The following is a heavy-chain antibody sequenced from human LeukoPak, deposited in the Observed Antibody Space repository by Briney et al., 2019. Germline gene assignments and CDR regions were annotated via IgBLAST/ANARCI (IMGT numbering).Heavy chain of an antibody. CDR3: ARAGGFLGYLDV. CDR2: IYYSGSA. J-gene: IGHJ6*03. Sequence: ASETLSLTCTVSGYSISSGYYWGWIRQPPGKGLEWIGSIYYSGSAYYSPSLKSRVTISLDRSKNQFSLKLTSVTAADTAVYYCARAGGFLGYLDVWGKGTTVTVSS. D-gene: IGHD3-16*01. CDR1: GYSISSGYY. V-gene: IGHV4-38-2*02.